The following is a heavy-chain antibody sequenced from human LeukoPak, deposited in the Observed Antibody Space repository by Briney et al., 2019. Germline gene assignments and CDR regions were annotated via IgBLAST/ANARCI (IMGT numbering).Heavy chain of an antibody. J-gene: IGHJ4*02. V-gene: IGHV1-69*01. D-gene: IGHD7-27*01. CDR3: ARAPRSWGFDY. CDR1: GGTFSSYA. CDR2: IIPIFGTA. Sequence: SVKVSCKASGGTFSSYAISWVRQAPGQGLEWMGGIIPIFGTANYAQKFQGRVTITADESTSTAYMELTNLRSEDTAVHYCARAPRSWGFDYWGQGTLVTVSS.